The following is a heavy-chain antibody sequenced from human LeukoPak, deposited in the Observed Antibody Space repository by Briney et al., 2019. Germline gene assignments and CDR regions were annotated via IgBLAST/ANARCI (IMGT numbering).Heavy chain of an antibody. CDR2: ISGRSSTI. J-gene: IGHJ4*02. D-gene: IGHD1-26*01. V-gene: IGHV3-48*01. CDR3: ARDRLTSGSYFFDY. Sequence: GGSLRLSCAASAFTFSDDSMNWVRQAPGKGLEWISYISGRSSTIYYADSVRGRFTISRDNAKNSMYLQMNSLRAEDTAVYYCARDRLTSGSYFFDYWGQGTLVTVSS. CDR1: AFTFSDDS.